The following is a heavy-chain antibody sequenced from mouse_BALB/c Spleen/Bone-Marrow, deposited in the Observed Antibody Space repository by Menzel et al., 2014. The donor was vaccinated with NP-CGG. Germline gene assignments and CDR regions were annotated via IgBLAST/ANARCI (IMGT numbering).Heavy chain of an antibody. V-gene: IGHV14-3*02. CDR3: AMITTGAWFAY. CDR2: IDPANGNT. J-gene: IGHJ3*01. Sequence: EVQLQQSGAELVKPGASVKLSCTAFGFNIKDTYMHWVKQRPEQGLEWIGRIDPANGNTKYDPKFQGKATITADTSSNTAYLQLSSLTSEDTAVYYCAMITTGAWFAYWGQGTLVTVSA. D-gene: IGHD2-4*01. CDR1: GFNIKDTY.